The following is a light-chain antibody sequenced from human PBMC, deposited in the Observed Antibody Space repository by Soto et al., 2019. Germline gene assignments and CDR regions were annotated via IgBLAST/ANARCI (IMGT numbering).Light chain of an antibody. CDR1: QSVSDTH. CDR3: QQRSNWPT. CDR2: DAS. J-gene: IGKJ5*01. V-gene: IGKV3-11*01. Sequence: EIVFTQSPGALSLSPGESATLSCRASQSVSDTHVAWYQQRPGQAPGLLIYDASNRATGIPARFGGSGSGTDFTLTISSLEPEDFAVYYCQQRSNWPTFGQGTRLEIK.